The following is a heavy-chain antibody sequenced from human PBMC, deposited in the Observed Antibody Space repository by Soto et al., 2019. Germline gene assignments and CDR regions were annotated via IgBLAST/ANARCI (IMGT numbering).Heavy chain of an antibody. D-gene: IGHD3-22*01. CDR3: ARGVSSGYPDAFVI. CDR1: GYTFTSYA. Sequence: GASVKVSCKASGYTFTSYAMHWVRQAPGQRLEWMGWINAGNGNTKYSQKFQGRVTMTRDTSASTAYMELSSLRSEDTAVYYCARGVSSGYPDAFVIWGQGTMVTVSS. V-gene: IGHV1-3*01. CDR2: INAGNGNT. J-gene: IGHJ3*02.